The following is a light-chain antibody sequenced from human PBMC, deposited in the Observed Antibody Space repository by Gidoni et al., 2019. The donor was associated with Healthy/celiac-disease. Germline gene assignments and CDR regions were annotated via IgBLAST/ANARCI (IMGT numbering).Light chain of an antibody. V-gene: IGKV4-1*01. CDR1: QSVLYSSNNKNY. Sequence: DIVMTRSPDSLAVSLGERATINCKSSQSVLYSSNNKNYLAWYQQKPGQPPKLLIYWASIRESGVPDRFSGSGSGTDFTLTISSLQAEDVAVYYCQQYYSTPRTFGQGTKVEIK. CDR2: WAS. CDR3: QQYYSTPRT. J-gene: IGKJ1*01.